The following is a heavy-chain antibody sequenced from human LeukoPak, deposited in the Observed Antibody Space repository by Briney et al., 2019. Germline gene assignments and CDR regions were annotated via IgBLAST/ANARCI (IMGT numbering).Heavy chain of an antibody. CDR3: ARDRPGSGWYYFDS. V-gene: IGHV3-48*01. J-gene: IGHJ4*02. D-gene: IGHD6-19*01. CDR1: GFTSSSYS. CDR2: ITSSSSTI. Sequence: GGSLRLSCAASGFTSSSYSMNWVRQAPGKGLEWVSFITSSSSTIYYVDSVKGRFTISRDNAKNSLYLQMNSLRAEDTAVYYCARDRPGSGWYYFDSWGQGTLVTVSS.